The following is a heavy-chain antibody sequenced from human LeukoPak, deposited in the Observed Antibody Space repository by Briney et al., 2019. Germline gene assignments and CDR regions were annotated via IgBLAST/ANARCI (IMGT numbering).Heavy chain of an antibody. V-gene: IGHV3-30-3*01. Sequence: PGRSLRLSCAASGFTFSSYAMHWVRQAPGQGLEWLAVISYDGSNKYYADSVKGRFTISRDTSKNTLYLQMNSLRAEDTAVCHCARDGSGDYVGDYWGQGTLVTVSS. CDR3: ARDGSGDYVGDY. J-gene: IGHJ4*02. D-gene: IGHD4-17*01. CDR2: ISYDGSNK. CDR1: GFTFSSYA.